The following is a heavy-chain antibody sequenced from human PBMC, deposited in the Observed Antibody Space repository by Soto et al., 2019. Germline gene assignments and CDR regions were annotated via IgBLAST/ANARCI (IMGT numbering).Heavy chain of an antibody. CDR1: GYTFTSYD. D-gene: IGHD2-21*01. Sequence: QVQLEQSGAEVKKPGASVKVSCQASGYTFTSYDISWVRQAPGQGLEWMGWVSAYNGDTLYAQKFQGRVSMTTDTSTSTAYMEPRSLRSDDTAVYYCARKHGGHFDYWGQGTLVTVSS. J-gene: IGHJ4*02. CDR3: ARKHGGHFDY. V-gene: IGHV1-18*01. CDR2: VSAYNGDT.